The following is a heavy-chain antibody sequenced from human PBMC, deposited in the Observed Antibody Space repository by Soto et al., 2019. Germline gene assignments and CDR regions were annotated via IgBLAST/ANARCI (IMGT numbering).Heavy chain of an antibody. V-gene: IGHV4-61*01. D-gene: IGHD5-12*01. CDR3: ARDGVEMATLSPNAFDI. J-gene: IGHJ3*02. CDR2: IYYSGST. CDR1: GGSVSSGSYY. Sequence: TVSGGSVSSGSYYWSWIRQPPGKGLEWIGYIYYSGSTNYNPSLKSRVTISVDTSKNQFSLKLSSVTAADTAVYYCARDGVEMATLSPNAFDIWGQGTLVTVSS.